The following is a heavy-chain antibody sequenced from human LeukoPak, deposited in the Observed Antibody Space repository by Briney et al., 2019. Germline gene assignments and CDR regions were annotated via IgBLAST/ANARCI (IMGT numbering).Heavy chain of an antibody. CDR3: ARWWDDGSVYSYLYGMDV. D-gene: IGHD3-22*01. CDR2: IIPSGGST. J-gene: IGHJ6*02. V-gene: IGHV1-46*01. CDR1: GYTFTSYG. Sequence: ASVKLSCTASGYTFTSYGISWVRQAPGQGLEWMGIIIPSGGSTSYAQKFQGRVTMTRDTSTSTVYMQLSSLRSEDTAVYYCARWWDDGSVYSYLYGMDVWGQGTTVT.